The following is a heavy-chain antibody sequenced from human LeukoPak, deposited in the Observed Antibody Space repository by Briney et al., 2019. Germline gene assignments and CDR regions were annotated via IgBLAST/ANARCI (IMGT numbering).Heavy chain of an antibody. CDR2: ISSSGSTR. J-gene: IGHJ4*02. CDR3: ARQGGGGISLDY. V-gene: IGHV3-48*03. Sequence: GGSLRLSYAASGFTFSSYEMNWVRQAPGKGLEWVSYISSSGSTRYYADSVKGRFTISRDNAKKSLFLQMNSLRAEDTAVYYCARQGGGGISLDYWGQGTLVTVSS. D-gene: IGHD2-15*01. CDR1: GFTFSSYE.